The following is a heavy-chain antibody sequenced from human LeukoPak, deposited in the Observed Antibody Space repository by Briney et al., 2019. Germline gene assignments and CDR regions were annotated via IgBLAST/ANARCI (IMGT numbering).Heavy chain of an antibody. Sequence: GASVKVSCKVSGYTLTELSMHWVRQAPGQGLEWMGRIIPILGIANYAQKFQGRVTITADKSTSTAYMELSSLRSEDTAVYYCARACGGDCYSGYFDYWGQGTLVTVSS. CDR2: IIPILGIA. D-gene: IGHD2-21*02. J-gene: IGHJ4*02. V-gene: IGHV1-69*04. CDR3: ARACGGDCYSGYFDY. CDR1: GYTLTELS.